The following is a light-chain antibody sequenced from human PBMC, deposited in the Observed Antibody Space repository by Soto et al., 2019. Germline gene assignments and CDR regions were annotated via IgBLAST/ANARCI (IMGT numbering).Light chain of an antibody. J-gene: IGKJ2*01. CDR1: QTIGNW. CDR3: QQYDSYSYT. Sequence: IQMTQSPSTLSASVGDRVTITCRASQTIGNWLAWYQQKTGKAPKLLIYDASSLERGVPSRFSGSRSGTEFPLTISSLQPDDFATYYCQQYDSYSYTFGQGTKVDIK. V-gene: IGKV1-5*01. CDR2: DAS.